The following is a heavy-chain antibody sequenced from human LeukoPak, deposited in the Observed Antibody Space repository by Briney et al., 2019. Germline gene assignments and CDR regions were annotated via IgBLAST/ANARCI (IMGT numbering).Heavy chain of an antibody. CDR1: GYTLTELS. D-gene: IGHD2-15*01. CDR3: ATSPGGRGYYFDY. J-gene: IGHJ4*02. Sequence: WASVKVSCKVSGYTLTELSMHWVRQAPGKGLEWMGGFDPEDGETIYAQKFQGRVTMTEDTSTDTAYMELSSLRSEDTAVYYCATSPGGRGYYFDYWGQGTLVTVSS. V-gene: IGHV1-24*01. CDR2: FDPEDGET.